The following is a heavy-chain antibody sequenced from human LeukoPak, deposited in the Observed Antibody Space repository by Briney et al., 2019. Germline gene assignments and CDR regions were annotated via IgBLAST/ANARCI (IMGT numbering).Heavy chain of an antibody. CDR3: ARGTRGTTGTTRWFDP. Sequence: SVKVSCKASGGTFSSYAISWVRQAPGQGREWMGGIIPIFGTANYAQKFQGRVTITADKSTSTAYMELSSLRSEDTAVYYCARGTRGTTGTTRWFDPWGQGTLVTVSS. CDR1: GGTFSSYA. CDR2: IIPIFGTA. J-gene: IGHJ5*02. V-gene: IGHV1-69*06. D-gene: IGHD1-1*01.